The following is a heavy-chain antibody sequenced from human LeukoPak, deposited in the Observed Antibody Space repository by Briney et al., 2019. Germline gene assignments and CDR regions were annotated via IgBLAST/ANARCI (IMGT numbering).Heavy chain of an antibody. D-gene: IGHD6-13*01. V-gene: IGHV1-8*01. CDR2: MNPNSGNT. Sequence: ASVKVSCKASGYTFTSYDINWVRQATGQGLEWMGWMNPNSGNTGYAQKFQGRVTMTRNTSISTAYMELSSLRSEDTAVYYCARPYSSSWYRVGDAFDIWGQGTMVTVSS. CDR3: ARPYSSSWYRVGDAFDI. J-gene: IGHJ3*02. CDR1: GYTFTSYD.